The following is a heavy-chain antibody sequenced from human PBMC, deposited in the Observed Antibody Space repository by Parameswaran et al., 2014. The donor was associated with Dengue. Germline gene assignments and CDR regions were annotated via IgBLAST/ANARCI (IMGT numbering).Heavy chain of an antibody. CDR3: ARIRYNHDYVWGYNYYYGMDV. Sequence: ARWIRQPPGKALDGLALIDWDDDKYYSTSLKTRLTISKDTSKNQVVLTMTNMDPVDTATYYCARIRYNHDYVWGYNYYYGMDVWGQGTTVTVSS. J-gene: IGHJ6*02. D-gene: IGHD3-16*01. CDR2: IDWDDDK. V-gene: IGHV2-70*01.